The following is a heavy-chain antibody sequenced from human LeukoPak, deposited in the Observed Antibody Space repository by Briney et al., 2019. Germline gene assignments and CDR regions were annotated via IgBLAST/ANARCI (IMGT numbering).Heavy chain of an antibody. CDR2: IYYSGST. CDR1: GGSISSYY. CDR3: AREDIVATLFDY. J-gene: IGHJ4*02. Sequence: PSETLSLTCTVSGGSISSYYWSWIRQPPGKGLEWIGYIYYSGSTNYNPSLKSRVTISADTSKNQFSLKLSSVTAADTAVYYCAREDIVATLFDYWGQGTLVTVSS. D-gene: IGHD5-12*01. V-gene: IGHV4-59*01.